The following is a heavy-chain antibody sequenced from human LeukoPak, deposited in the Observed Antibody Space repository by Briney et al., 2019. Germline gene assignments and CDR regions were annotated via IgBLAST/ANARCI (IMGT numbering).Heavy chain of an antibody. Sequence: GGSLRLSCAASGFTFSSYGMHWVRQAPGKGLEWVAVIWYGGSNKYYADSVKGRFTISRDNSKNTLYLQMNSLRAEDTAVYYCARAPYYYDYPGDYFDYWGQGTLVTVSS. D-gene: IGHD3-22*01. CDR3: ARAPYYYDYPGDYFDY. V-gene: IGHV3-33*08. CDR1: GFTFSSYG. CDR2: IWYGGSNK. J-gene: IGHJ4*02.